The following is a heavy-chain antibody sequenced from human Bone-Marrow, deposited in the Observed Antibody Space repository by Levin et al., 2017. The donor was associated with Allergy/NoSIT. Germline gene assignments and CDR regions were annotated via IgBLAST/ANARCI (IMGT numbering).Heavy chain of an antibody. J-gene: IGHJ4*02. CDR3: ARAMRPAYNFWSGYSYYFDY. Sequence: ASVKVSCRTSGYSFTTYGITWVRQAPGQGLEWMGWIGTYKGDTNYAQKLQGRVTMTTDTSTSTAYMELRSLRSDDTAVYYCARAMRPAYNFWSGYSYYFDYWGQGTLVTVSS. CDR1: GYSFTTYG. V-gene: IGHV1-18*01. D-gene: IGHD3-3*01. CDR2: IGTYKGDT.